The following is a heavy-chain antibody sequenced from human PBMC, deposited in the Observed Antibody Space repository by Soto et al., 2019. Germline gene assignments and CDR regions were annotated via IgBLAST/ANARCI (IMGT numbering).Heavy chain of an antibody. CDR3: AKDSIIVGAAPFLGYFDY. D-gene: IGHD1-26*01. V-gene: IGHV3-30*18. CDR1: GFTFSSYG. Sequence: HPGGSLRLSCAASGFTFSSYGRHWVRQAPGKGLEWVAVISYDGSNKYYADSVKGRFTISRDNSKNTLYLQMNSLRAEDTAVYYCAKDSIIVGAAPFLGYFDYWGQGTLVTVSS. J-gene: IGHJ4*02. CDR2: ISYDGSNK.